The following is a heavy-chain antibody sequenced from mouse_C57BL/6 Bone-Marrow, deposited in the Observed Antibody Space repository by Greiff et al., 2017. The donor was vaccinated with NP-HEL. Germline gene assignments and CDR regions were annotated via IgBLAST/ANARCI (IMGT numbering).Heavy chain of an antibody. CDR3: ARHRVLRDCYFDV. Sequence: EVQRVESGGGLVKPGGSLKLSCAASGFTFSSYTMSWVRQTPEKRLAWVATISGGGGNTYYPDSVKGRFTISRDNAKNTLYLQMSSLRSEDTALYYCARHRVLRDCYFDVWGTGTTVTVSS. CDR1: GFTFSSYT. D-gene: IGHD1-1*01. V-gene: IGHV5-9*01. J-gene: IGHJ1*03. CDR2: ISGGGGNT.